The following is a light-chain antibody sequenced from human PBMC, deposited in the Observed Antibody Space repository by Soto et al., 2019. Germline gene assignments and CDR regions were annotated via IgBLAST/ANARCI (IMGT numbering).Light chain of an antibody. J-gene: IGLJ1*01. CDR3: GTWDSSLSAGV. CDR1: SSDVGGYNY. CDR2: DNN. V-gene: IGLV1-51*01. Sequence: QSALTQPASVSGSPGQSITISCTGTSSDVGGYNYVSWYQQLPGTAPKLLIYDNNKRPSGIPDRFSGSKSGTSATLGITGLQTGDEADYYCGTWDSSLSAGVFGTGTKVTVL.